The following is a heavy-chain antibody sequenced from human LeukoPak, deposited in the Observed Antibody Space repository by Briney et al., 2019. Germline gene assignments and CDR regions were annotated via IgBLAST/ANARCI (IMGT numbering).Heavy chain of an antibody. V-gene: IGHV4-59*01. CDR3: ASRGYSSGWYPY. CDR2: IYYSGST. CDR1: GGSISSYY. J-gene: IGHJ4*01. D-gene: IGHD6-19*01. Sequence: SETLSLTCTVSGGSISSYYWSWIRQPPGQGLEWIGYIYYSGSTNYNPSLKSRVTISVDTSKNQFSLKLGSVTAADTAVYYCASRGYSSGWYPYWGHGTLVTVSS.